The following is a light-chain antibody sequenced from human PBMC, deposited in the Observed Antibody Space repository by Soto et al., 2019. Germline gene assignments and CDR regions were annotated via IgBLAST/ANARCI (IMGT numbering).Light chain of an antibody. CDR1: LTISDNY. CDR2: DAS. CDR3: HQYGTSPPVT. Sequence: EIVLTHYPGTLSLSPRERATLSCRSILTISDNYLAWYQQKAGQAPRLVIYDASNRATGIPDRFSGSGSGTDFTLTISRLEPEDFAMYYCHQYGTSPPVTFGQGTKVDIK. V-gene: IGKV3-20*01. J-gene: IGKJ1*01.